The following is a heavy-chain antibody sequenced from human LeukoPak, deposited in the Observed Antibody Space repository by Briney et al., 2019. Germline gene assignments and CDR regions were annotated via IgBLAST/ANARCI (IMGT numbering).Heavy chain of an antibody. D-gene: IGHD2-15*01. CDR1: GFTFSSYA. Sequence: PGGSLRLSCAASGFTFSSYAMSWVRQAPGKGLEWVSAISGSGGSTYYADSVKGRFTISRDNSKNTLYLQMNSLRAEDTAVYYCARSVLGYCSGGSCYSSGLDYWGQGTLVTVSS. CDR2: ISGSGGST. V-gene: IGHV3-23*01. CDR3: ARSVLGYCSGGSCYSSGLDY. J-gene: IGHJ4*02.